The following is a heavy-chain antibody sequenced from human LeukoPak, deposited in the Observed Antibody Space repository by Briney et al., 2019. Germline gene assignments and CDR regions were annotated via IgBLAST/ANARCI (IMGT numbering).Heavy chain of an antibody. CDR3: ARGGGLDV. V-gene: IGHV3-7*03. CDR2: INHNGNVN. D-gene: IGHD3-16*01. CDR1: GFTFSSYA. J-gene: IGHJ6*02. Sequence: GGSLRLSCAASGFTFSSYAMSWVRQAPGKGLEWVASINHNGNVNYYVDSVKGRFTISRDNAKNSLYLQMSNLRAEDTAVYFCARGGGLDVWGQGATVTVSS.